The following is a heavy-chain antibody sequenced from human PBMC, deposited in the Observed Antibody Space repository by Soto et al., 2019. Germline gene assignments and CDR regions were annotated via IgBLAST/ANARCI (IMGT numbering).Heavy chain of an antibody. V-gene: IGHV4-4*02. J-gene: IGHJ6*03. Sequence: QVQLQESGPGLVKPSGTLSLTCAVSSGSISSSNWWSWVRQPPGKGLEWIGEIYPSGSTNYNPSLKGRVTISVDKSKNQFSLKLSSVIAADTAVYYCARHIAAAGTSVGYYYYMDVWGKGTTVTVS. CDR3: ARHIAAAGTSVGYYYYMDV. CDR1: SGSISSSNW. D-gene: IGHD6-13*01. CDR2: IYPSGST.